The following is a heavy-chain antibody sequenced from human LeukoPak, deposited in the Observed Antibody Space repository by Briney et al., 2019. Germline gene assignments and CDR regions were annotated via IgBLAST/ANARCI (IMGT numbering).Heavy chain of an antibody. V-gene: IGHV4-39*01. CDR3: ARHNNPQDAFDI. CDR2: IYYSGST. CDR1: GGSISSSSYY. D-gene: IGHD2/OR15-2a*01. Sequence: SETLSLTCTVSGGSISSSSYYWGWIRQPPGKGLEWIGSIYYSGSTYYNPSLKNRVTISVDTSKNQFSLKLSSVTAADTAVYYCARHNNPQDAFDIWGQGTMVTVSS. J-gene: IGHJ3*02.